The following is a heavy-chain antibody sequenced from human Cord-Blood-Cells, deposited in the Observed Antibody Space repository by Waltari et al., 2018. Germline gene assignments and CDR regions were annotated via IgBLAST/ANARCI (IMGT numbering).Heavy chain of an antibody. CDR1: GGTFRSYA. CDR2: IIPIFGTA. J-gene: IGHJ6*02. CDR3: ARWYSSSWYYYYYGMDV. D-gene: IGHD6-13*01. V-gene: IGHV1-69*12. Sequence: QVQPVQSGAEVKKPGSSVKVSCQAAGGTFRSYAIRRLRQAPGQGLEWMGGIIPIFGTANYAQKFQGRVTITADESTSTAYMELSSLRSEDTAVYYCARWYSSSWYYYYYGMDVWGQGTTVTVSS.